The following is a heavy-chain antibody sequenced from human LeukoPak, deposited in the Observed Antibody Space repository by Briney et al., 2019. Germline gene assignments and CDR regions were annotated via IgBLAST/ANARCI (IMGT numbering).Heavy chain of an antibody. CDR3: ARDPRYYDSSGYYYVDYYYYYGMDV. J-gene: IGHJ6*02. Sequence: SGGSLRLSCAASGFTFSSYWMHWVRHAPGKGLVWVSRINSDGSSTSYADSVKGRFTISRDNAKNTLYLQMNSLRAEDTAVYYCARDPRYYDSSGYYYVDYYYYYGMDVWGQGTTVTVSS. D-gene: IGHD3-22*01. CDR2: INSDGSST. CDR1: GFTFSSYW. V-gene: IGHV3-74*01.